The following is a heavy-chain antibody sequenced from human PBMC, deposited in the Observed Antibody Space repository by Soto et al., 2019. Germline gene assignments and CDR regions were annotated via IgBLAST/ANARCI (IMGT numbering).Heavy chain of an antibody. J-gene: IGHJ4*02. D-gene: IGHD3-10*01. CDR1: GFTFNSYS. CDR3: VRDAGSLGY. CDR2: ITSGSSTI. V-gene: IGHV3-48*01. Sequence: EVQLVESGGGLVQPGGSLRLSCVFSGFTFNSYSMDWVRQAPGKGLEWVSYITSGSSTIHYSDSVKGRFTISRDNAKNSVFLQMNIPRVEDTAVYYCVRDAGSLGYWGQGTLVTVSS.